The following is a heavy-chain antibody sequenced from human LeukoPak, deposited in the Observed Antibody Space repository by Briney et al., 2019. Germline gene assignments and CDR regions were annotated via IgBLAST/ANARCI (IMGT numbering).Heavy chain of an antibody. V-gene: IGHV4-59*01. J-gene: IGHJ3*02. D-gene: IGHD3-16*01. Sequence: SETLSLTCTVSGGSISSYYWSWIRQPPGKGLEWIGYIYYSGSTNYNPSLKSRVTISVDTSKNQFSLKLSSVTAADTAVYYCARVGSSDAFDIWGQGTMVTVSS. CDR1: GGSISSYY. CDR3: ARVGSSDAFDI. CDR2: IYYSGST.